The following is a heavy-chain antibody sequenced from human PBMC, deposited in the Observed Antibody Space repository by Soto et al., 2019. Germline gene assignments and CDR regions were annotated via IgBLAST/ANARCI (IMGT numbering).Heavy chain of an antibody. CDR3: AKRNYYDSSGYYYRDEVGGMDV. V-gene: IGHV3-30*18. D-gene: IGHD3-22*01. CDR2: ISYDGSNK. J-gene: IGHJ6*02. Sequence: GGSLRLSCAASGFTFSSYGMHWVRQAPGKGLEWVAVISYDGSNKYYADSVKGRFTISRDNSKNTLYLQMNSLRAEDTAVYYCAKRNYYDSSGYYYRDEVGGMDVWGQGTTVTVSS. CDR1: GFTFSSYG.